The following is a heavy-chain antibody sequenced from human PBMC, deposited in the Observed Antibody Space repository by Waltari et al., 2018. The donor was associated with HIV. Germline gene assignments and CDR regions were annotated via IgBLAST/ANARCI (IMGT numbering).Heavy chain of an antibody. CDR3: ARQVRGHGFLANLYYFDF. V-gene: IGHV4-39*01. Sequence: QLQLQESGPGLVKPSETLSLTCTVSGGPISSSEYYWGWIRQPPGNGLEWIWNMYYGWSTYYNPSLKSRVTISVDTSKNQFSLKLDSVTAADTAVYFCARQVRGHGFLANLYYFDFWGQGALVTVSS. D-gene: IGHD3-3*01. CDR1: GGPISSSEYY. CDR2: MYYGWST. J-gene: IGHJ4*02.